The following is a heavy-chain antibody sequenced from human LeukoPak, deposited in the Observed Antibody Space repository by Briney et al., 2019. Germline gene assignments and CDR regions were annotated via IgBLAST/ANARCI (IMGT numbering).Heavy chain of an antibody. V-gene: IGHV3-23*01. J-gene: IGHJ1*01. Sequence: GGSLRLSCAASGFTFSNYAMSWVRQAPGKGLEWVSVIGGDGETTHYADSVKGRFTISRDNAKDTLYLQMNSLRAEDTAVYYCARDRSTYFVSSGYYYDGYFQHWGQGTLVTVSS. D-gene: IGHD3-22*01. CDR3: ARDRSTYFVSSGYYYDGYFQH. CDR1: GFTFSNYA. CDR2: IGGDGETT.